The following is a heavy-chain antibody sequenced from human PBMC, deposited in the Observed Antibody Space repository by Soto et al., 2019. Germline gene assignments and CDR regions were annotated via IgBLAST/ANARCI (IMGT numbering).Heavy chain of an antibody. CDR2: INQNGGAM. V-gene: IGHV3-7*01. D-gene: IGHD1-1*01. CDR3: ARVWNDGRFDY. CDR1: GFTFNNYW. J-gene: IGHJ4*02. Sequence: GGSLRLSCAASGFTFNNYWMTWVRQAPGKGLEWVASINQNGGAMHYVDSVKGRFTVSRDNAKNSLYLQVNSLRAEDTAVFYCARVWNDGRFDYWGQGTLVTVSS.